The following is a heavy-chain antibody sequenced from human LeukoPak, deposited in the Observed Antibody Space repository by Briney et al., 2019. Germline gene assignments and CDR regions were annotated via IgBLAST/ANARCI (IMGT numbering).Heavy chain of an antibody. V-gene: IGHV4-38-2*02. D-gene: IGHD2-15*01. Sequence: SETLSLTCTVSGYSISSGYYWGWIRQPPGKGLEWIGSVFFSGNTYYEPSLKSRVTISEATSTNQFSLNVRSVSAADTAVYYCARDPSRSCAGGNCFSSWGQGTLVIVSS. CDR2: VFFSGNT. CDR1: GYSISSGYY. J-gene: IGHJ5*02. CDR3: ARDPSRSCAGGNCFSS.